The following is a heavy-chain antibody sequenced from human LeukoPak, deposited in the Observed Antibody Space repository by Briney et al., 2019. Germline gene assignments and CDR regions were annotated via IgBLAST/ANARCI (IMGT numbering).Heavy chain of an antibody. Sequence: SSETLSLTCAVYGGSFSGYYWSWIRQPPGKGLEWIGEINHSGSTNYNPSLKSRATISVDTSKNQFSLKLSSVTAADTAVYYCARVRGGVRRRLYYMDVWGKGTTVTVSS. V-gene: IGHV4-34*01. CDR2: INHSGST. D-gene: IGHD3-16*01. J-gene: IGHJ6*03. CDR3: ARVRGGVRRRLYYMDV. CDR1: GGSFSGYY.